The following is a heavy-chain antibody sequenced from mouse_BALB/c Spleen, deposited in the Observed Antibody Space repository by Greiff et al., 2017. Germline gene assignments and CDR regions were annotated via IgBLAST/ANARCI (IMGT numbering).Heavy chain of an antibody. CDR1: GFTFSSYT. CDR3: ARNYGSSYGWFAY. D-gene: IGHD1-1*01. CDR2: ISNGGGST. Sequence: EVKLVESGGGLVQPGGSLNLSCAASGFTFSSYTMSWVRQTPEKRLEWVAYISNGGGSTYYPDTVKGRFTISRDNAKNTLYLQMSSLKSEDTAMYYCARNYGSSYGWFAYWGQGTSVTVSS. V-gene: IGHV5-12-2*01. J-gene: IGHJ4*01.